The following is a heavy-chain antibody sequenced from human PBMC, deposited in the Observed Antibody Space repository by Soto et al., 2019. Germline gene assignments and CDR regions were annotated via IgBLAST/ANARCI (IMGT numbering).Heavy chain of an antibody. CDR3: ARPLYSSSWYSHDAFDI. J-gene: IGHJ3*02. CDR2: IKQDGSEK. CDR1: GFTFSSYW. Sequence: LRLSCAASGFTFSSYWMSWVRQAPGKGLEWVANIKQDGSEKYYVDSVKGRFTISRDNAKNSLYLQMNSLRAEDTAVYYCARPLYSSSWYSHDAFDIWGQGTMVTVSS. D-gene: IGHD6-13*01. V-gene: IGHV3-7*04.